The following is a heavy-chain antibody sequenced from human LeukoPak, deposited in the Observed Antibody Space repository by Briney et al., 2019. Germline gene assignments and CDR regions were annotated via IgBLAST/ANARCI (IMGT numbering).Heavy chain of an antibody. J-gene: IGHJ6*03. CDR2: IYYSGST. V-gene: IGHV4-59*12. Sequence: SETLSLTCSVSGGSISSYYWSWIRQPPGKGLEWIGYIYYSGSTNYNPSLKSRVTISVDTSKNQFSLKLSSVTAADTAVYYCARADLGYSYGYSDYYYYMDVWGKGTTVTVSS. CDR3: ARADLGYSYGYSDYYYYMDV. D-gene: IGHD5-18*01. CDR1: GGSISSYY.